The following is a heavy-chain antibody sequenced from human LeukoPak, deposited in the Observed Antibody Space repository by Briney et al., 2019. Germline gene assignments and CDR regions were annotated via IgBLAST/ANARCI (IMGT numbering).Heavy chain of an antibody. CDR2: INADGSTA. D-gene: IGHD1-14*01. CDR1: GFTFGNSW. Sequence: PGGSLRLSCAASGFTFGNSWVHWVRQAQGKGLVWVSLINADGSTATYADSVKGRFTISRENARNTLSLQMNSLTIEDTAVYYCVVVVEPPDSDGFDVWGQGTMITVSS. J-gene: IGHJ3*01. CDR3: VVVVEPPDSDGFDV. V-gene: IGHV3-74*01.